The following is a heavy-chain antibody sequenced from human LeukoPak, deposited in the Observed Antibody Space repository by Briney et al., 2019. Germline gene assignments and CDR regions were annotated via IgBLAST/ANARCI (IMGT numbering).Heavy chain of an antibody. CDR3: ARGRGGGRLSSSLPDY. CDR2: IYYSGST. D-gene: IGHD6-19*01. Sequence: PSDTLSLTCTVSGGSISSYYWSWIRHPPGEGLEWIGYIYYSGSTNYNPSLKSRVTISVDTSKNQFYLKLSSVTAADTAVYYCARGRGGGRLSSSLPDYWGQGTLVTVSS. CDR1: GGSISSYY. V-gene: IGHV4-59*07. J-gene: IGHJ4*02.